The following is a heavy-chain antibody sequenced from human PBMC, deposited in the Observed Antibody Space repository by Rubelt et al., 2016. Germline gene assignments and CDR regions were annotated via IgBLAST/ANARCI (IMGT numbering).Heavy chain of an antibody. CDR2: INTYNDKT. CDR3: ARYLGIEGDFDY. D-gene: IGHD7-27*01. V-gene: IGHV1-18*01. J-gene: IGHJ4*02. Sequence: QVHLVQSAIEVKKPGASVKISCKTSGYTFTTYGIIWVRRAPGQGLEWMGWINTYNDKTNYPQKFQGRVSMTTDSSTNTAYMEWRSLRSDDTAVYYCARYLGIEGDFDYWGQGTLVTVSS. CDR1: GYTFTTYG.